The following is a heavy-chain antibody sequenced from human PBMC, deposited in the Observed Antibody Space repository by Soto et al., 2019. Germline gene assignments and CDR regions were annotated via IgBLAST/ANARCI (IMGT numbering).Heavy chain of an antibody. Sequence: GASVKVSCKASGYTFTSYGISWVRQAPGQGLEWMGWISAYNGNTNYAQKLQGRVTMTTDTSTSTAYMELRSLRSDDTAVYYCARGEETRPFDYDSSGYDGKRNAFDYWGQGTLVTVSS. J-gene: IGHJ4*02. CDR3: ARGEETRPFDYDSSGYDGKRNAFDY. D-gene: IGHD3-22*01. CDR2: ISAYNGNT. CDR1: GYTFTSYG. V-gene: IGHV1-18*01.